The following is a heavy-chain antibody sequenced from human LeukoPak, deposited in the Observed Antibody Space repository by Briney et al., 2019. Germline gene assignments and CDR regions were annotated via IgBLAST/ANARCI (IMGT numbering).Heavy chain of an antibody. D-gene: IGHD2-21*02. J-gene: IGHJ4*02. CDR1: GYILTELS. Sequence: GASVKVSCKVSGYILTELSMHWVRQAPGKGLEWMGGFDPEDGETIYAQKFQGRVTMTEDTSTDTAYMELSSLRSEDTAVYYCATNRDYCGGDCYYDYWGQGTLVTVSS. V-gene: IGHV1-24*01. CDR2: FDPEDGET. CDR3: ATNRDYCGGDCYYDY.